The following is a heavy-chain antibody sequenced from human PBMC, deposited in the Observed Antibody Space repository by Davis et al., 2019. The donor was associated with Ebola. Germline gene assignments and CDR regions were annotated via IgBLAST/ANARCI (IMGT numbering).Heavy chain of an antibody. Sequence: GESLKISCAASGFTFSSYEMNWVRQAPGKGLEWVSYIDSGGSGIYYADFAKGRFTLSRDNFKNTLDLQMNSLRPEDTAVYYCAKEGAWGNWYLDLWGRGTLITVSS. CDR2: IDSGGSGI. J-gene: IGHJ2*01. V-gene: IGHV3-48*03. D-gene: IGHD3-16*01. CDR1: GFTFSSYE. CDR3: AKEGAWGNWYLDL.